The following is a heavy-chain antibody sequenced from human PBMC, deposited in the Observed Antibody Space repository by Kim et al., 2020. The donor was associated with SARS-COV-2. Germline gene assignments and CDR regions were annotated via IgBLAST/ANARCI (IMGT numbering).Heavy chain of an antibody. Sequence: SETLSLTCTVSGGSISSGDYYWSWIRQPPGKGLEWIGYIYYSGSTYYNPSLKSRVTISVDTSKNQFSLKLSSVTAADTAVYYCAVCAKYSYGQFDYWGQGTLVTVSS. V-gene: IGHV4-30-4*01. CDR1: GGSISSGDYY. D-gene: IGHD5-18*01. J-gene: IGHJ4*02. CDR2: IYYSGST. CDR3: AVCAKYSYGQFDY.